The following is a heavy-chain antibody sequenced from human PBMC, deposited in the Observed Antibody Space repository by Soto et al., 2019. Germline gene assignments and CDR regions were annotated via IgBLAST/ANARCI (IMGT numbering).Heavy chain of an antibody. CDR2: IYYSGST. V-gene: IGHV4-30-4*02. J-gene: IGHJ6*02. D-gene: IGHD3-3*01. CDR3: DRFVTLRFNTKVRFLEWLPRGDYGMDV. CDR1: GGSISSGDYY. Sequence: SETLSLTCTVSGGSISSGDYYWSWIRQPPGKGLEWIGYIYYSGSTYYNPSLKSRVTISVDTSKNQFSLKLSSVTAADTAVYYCDRFVTLRFNTKVRFLEWLPRGDYGMDVWGQGTTVTVYS.